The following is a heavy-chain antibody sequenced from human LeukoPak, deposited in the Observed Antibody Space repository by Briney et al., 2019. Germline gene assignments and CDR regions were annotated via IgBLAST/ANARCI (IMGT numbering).Heavy chain of an antibody. CDR1: GFTFSNYA. Sequence: PGGSLRLSCVASGFTFSNYAMNWVRQAPGKGLEWVSTIKGRGDTTYYVDSVKGRLTISRDNSKKTLYLQMNSLRTEDTAVYYCARDQTAVTGVWGTIDYWGQGTLVTVSS. D-gene: IGHD2-8*02. J-gene: IGHJ4*02. V-gene: IGHV3-23*01. CDR2: IKGRGDTT. CDR3: ARDQTAVTGVWGTIDY.